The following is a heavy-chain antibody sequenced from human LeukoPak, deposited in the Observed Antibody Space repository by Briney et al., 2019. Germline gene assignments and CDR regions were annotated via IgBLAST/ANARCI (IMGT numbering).Heavy chain of an antibody. J-gene: IGHJ4*02. CDR2: MYYDGST. V-gene: IGHV4-39*01. CDR3: ARRSDSGSDDGEDYFDY. D-gene: IGHD1-26*01. Sequence: SETLSRNCTVSGGSIYSTTFYWGWIRQPPGKGLEWIGSMYYDGSTYHNPSLKSRVTISVDTSNNQFSLKLTSVTAADTAVYFCARRSDSGSDDGEDYFDYWGQGTLVTVSS. CDR1: GGSIYSTTFY.